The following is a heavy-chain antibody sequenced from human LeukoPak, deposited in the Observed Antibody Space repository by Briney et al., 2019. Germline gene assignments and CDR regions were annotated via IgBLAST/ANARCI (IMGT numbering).Heavy chain of an antibody. J-gene: IGHJ4*02. CDR2: IRYDGSNK. CDR3: AKDSSNRGVRGVITY. D-gene: IGHD3-10*01. Sequence: GGSLRLPCAASGFTFSSYGMHWVRQAPGKGLEWVAFIRYDGSNKYYADSVKGRFTISKDNSKNTLYLQMNSLRAEDTAVYYCAKDSSNRGVRGVITYWGQGTLVTVSS. V-gene: IGHV3-30*02. CDR1: GFTFSSYG.